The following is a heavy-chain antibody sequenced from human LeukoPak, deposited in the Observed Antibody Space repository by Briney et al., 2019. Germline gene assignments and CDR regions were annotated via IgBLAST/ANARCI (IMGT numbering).Heavy chain of an antibody. J-gene: IGHJ6*03. CDR2: ISSSSSTI. Sequence: GGSLRLSCAASGFTFTSYSMNWVRQAPGKGLEWISYISSSSSTIYYADSVKGRFTISRDNARNSLYLQMNSLRAEDTAVYYCARDEYSSGGITGYYYMDVWGKGTTVTISS. CDR3: ARDEYSSGGITGYYYMDV. CDR1: GFTFTSYS. V-gene: IGHV3-48*01. D-gene: IGHD6-19*01.